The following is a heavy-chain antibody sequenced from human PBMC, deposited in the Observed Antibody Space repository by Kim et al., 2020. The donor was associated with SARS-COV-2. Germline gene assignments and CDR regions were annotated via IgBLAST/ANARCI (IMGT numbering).Heavy chain of an antibody. D-gene: IGHD2-2*01. Sequence: SETLSLTCAVYGGSFSGYYWSWIRQPPGKGLEWIGEINHSGSTNYNPSLKNRVTISVDTSKNQFSLKLSSVTAADTAVYYCARFSYALIAYWGQGTLVTVSS. V-gene: IGHV4-34*01. CDR3: ARFSYALIAY. CDR1: GGSFSGYY. J-gene: IGHJ4*02. CDR2: INHSGST.